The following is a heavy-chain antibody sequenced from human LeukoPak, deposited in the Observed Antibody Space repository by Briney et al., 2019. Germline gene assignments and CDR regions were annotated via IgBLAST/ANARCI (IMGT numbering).Heavy chain of an antibody. CDR1: GFTFSSYG. J-gene: IGHJ4*02. V-gene: IGHV3-30*18. D-gene: IGHD6-19*01. CDR2: ISYDGSNK. Sequence: GGSLRLSCAASGFTFSSYGMHWVRQAPGKGLEWVAVISYDGSNKYYADSVTGRFTISRDNSKNTLYLQMNSLRAEDTAVYYCAKGRPGSGWYYFDYWGQGTLVTVSS. CDR3: AKGRPGSGWYYFDY.